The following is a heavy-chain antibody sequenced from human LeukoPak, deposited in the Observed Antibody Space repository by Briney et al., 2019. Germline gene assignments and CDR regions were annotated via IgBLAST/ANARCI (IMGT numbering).Heavy chain of an antibody. CDR2: FDPEDGET. CDR1: GYTLTELS. J-gene: IGHJ4*02. V-gene: IGHV1-24*01. Sequence: GASVKVSCKVSGYTLTELSMHWVRQAPGKGLEWMGGFDPEDGETIYAQKFQGRVTMIEDTSTDTAYMELSSLRSEDTAVYYCATKDVPYDRDYWGQGTLVTVSS. D-gene: IGHD5-12*01. CDR3: ATKDVPYDRDY.